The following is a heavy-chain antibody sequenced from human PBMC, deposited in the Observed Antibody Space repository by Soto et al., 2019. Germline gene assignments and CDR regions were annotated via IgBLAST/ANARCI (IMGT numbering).Heavy chain of an antibody. CDR1: GINFNSAW. V-gene: IGHV3-15*07. CDR2: IRSKADGGTT. CDR3: TTLKGY. J-gene: IGHJ4*02. Sequence: GGSLRLSCAASGINFNSAWMNWVRQAPGKGLEWVGRIRSKADGGTTDYAAPVKGRFTISRDDSKDTLYLQMNSLITEDTAVYYCTTLKGYWGQGTLVTVSS.